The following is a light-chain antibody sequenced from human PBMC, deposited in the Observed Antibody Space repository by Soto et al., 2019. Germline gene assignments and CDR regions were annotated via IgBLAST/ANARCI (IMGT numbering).Light chain of an antibody. CDR3: QNYGGSLPWT. Sequence: DIVLTQSPATLSLSPGERATLSCRASQSLSKNYLAWYQKKPGQSPRLLIYCASTSVTGIPDRFSGSGSGTDFTLTITRLEPEDFTVYYCQNYGGSLPWTFGPGTKV. CDR2: CAS. CDR1: QSLSKNY. J-gene: IGKJ1*01. V-gene: IGKV3-20*01.